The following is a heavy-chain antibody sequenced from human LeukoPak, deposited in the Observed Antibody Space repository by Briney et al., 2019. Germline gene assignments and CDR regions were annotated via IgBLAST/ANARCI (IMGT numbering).Heavy chain of an antibody. CDR1: GGSTINYF. CDR3: ARAEGSGSGAYTLDY. J-gene: IGHJ4*02. V-gene: IGHV4-4*07. Sequence: SETLSLTCTVSGGSTINYFRSWIRQPAGKGLEWIGHIYTSGTTHYNPSLKNRVTISLDTSKSQFSLQLNSVTAADTAVYYCARAEGSGSGAYTLDYWGQGILVTVSS. CDR2: IYTSGTT. D-gene: IGHD3-10*01.